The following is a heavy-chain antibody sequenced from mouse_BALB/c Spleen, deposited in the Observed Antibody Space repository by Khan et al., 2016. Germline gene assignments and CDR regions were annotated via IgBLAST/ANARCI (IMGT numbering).Heavy chain of an antibody. Sequence: QIQLVQSGPELKKPGETVKISCKASGYTFTNYGMNWVRQAPGKGLQWMCWMNPYTGEPTYTDDFKGRFAFSLETSASTAYLQINNLKNEDTATYFCARATYYGYYYAMDYWGQGTSVTVSS. CDR1: GYTFTNYG. D-gene: IGHD1-2*01. J-gene: IGHJ4*01. V-gene: IGHV9-3-1*01. CDR2: MNPYTGEP. CDR3: ARATYYGYYYAMDY.